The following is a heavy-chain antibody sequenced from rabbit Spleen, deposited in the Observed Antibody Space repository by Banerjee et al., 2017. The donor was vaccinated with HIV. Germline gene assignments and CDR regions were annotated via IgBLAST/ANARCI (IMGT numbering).Heavy chain of an antibody. CDR2: IDAGSSGFT. CDR1: GFSFTYIDY. Sequence: QSLEESGGDLVKPGASLTLTCTASGFSFTYIDYLCWVRQAPGKGLEWIACIDAGSSGFTYFATWAKGRFAISKTSSTTVTLQMTRLTAADTATYFCARDTASSFSSYGMDLWGQGTLVTVS. D-gene: IGHD8-1*01. V-gene: IGHV1S40*01. CDR3: ARDTASSFSSYGMDL. J-gene: IGHJ6*01.